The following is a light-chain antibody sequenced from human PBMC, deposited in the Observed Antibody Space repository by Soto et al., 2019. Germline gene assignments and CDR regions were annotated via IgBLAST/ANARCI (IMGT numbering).Light chain of an antibody. Sequence: QSVLTQPASVSGSPGQSITISCTGTSSDVGGYNYVSWYQHHPGKAPKLIIFDVSNRPSGVSNPFSGSKSGNTASLTISGLYPEDEADYYCSSYTTSNTRQIVFGTGTKVTVL. CDR3: SSYTTSNTRQIV. J-gene: IGLJ1*01. V-gene: IGLV2-14*03. CDR2: DVS. CDR1: SSDVGGYNY.